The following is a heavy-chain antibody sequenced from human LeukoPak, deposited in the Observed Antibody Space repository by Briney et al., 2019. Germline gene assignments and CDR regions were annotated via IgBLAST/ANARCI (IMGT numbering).Heavy chain of an antibody. V-gene: IGHV3-30*03. CDR2: ISSDGRNR. CDR3: ARDGYGLDTPMVSTIFDS. CDR1: GFTFTSHG. J-gene: IGHJ4*02. Sequence: GRSLRLSCAASGFTFTSHGVHWVRQAPGKGLEWVAVISSDGRNRYYADSVKGRFTISRDNSKNTVYLELNSLRAEDTAVYFCARDGYGLDTPMVSTIFDSWGQGTPVTVSS. D-gene: IGHD5-18*01.